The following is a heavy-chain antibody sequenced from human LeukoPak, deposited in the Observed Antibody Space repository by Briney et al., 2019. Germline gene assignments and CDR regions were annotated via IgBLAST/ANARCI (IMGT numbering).Heavy chain of an antibody. CDR1: GFIFSNYG. D-gene: IGHD6-19*01. J-gene: IGHJ6*02. CDR2: ISYGGSNT. V-gene: IGHV3-30*18. CDR3: AKDRPGSVVVPVAGRSLPLNGMDV. Sequence: GGPLRLSCVASGFIFSNYGMQCLPPAPDEGVECVATISYGGSNTYCVYPVKGGLTIPRVTSKKTQYLQMHSLGPEDPAVEFCAKDRPGSVVVPVAGRSLPLNGMDVWGQGTSVTVSS.